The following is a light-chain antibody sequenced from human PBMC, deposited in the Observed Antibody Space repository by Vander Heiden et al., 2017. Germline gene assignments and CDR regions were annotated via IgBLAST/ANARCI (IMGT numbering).Light chain of an antibody. J-gene: IGLJ3*02. Sequence: QSALPQPASVSGSPGQSITTSCTGTSSDVGGYNYVSWYQQRPGKAPELMIYDVSTRPSGVSNRFSGSKSGNTASLTISGLQAEDEADYYCSAYTSSHTLVFGGGTKLTVL. CDR2: DVS. CDR1: SSDVGGYNY. V-gene: IGLV2-14*03. CDR3: SAYTSSHTLV.